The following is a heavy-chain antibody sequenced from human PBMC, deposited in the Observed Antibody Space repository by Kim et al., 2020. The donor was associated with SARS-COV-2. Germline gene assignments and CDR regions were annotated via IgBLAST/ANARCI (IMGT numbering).Heavy chain of an antibody. J-gene: IGHJ1*01. V-gene: IGHV3-33*05. Sequence: GGSLRLSCAASGFMFGDYGLHWVRQAPGKGLEWVALISYDGSDDFYGDSVKGRFVVSRDNFKNTVYLQMNSLRAEDTAMYYCARDFASNIRDSGGYALGFWGRGTLVTV. CDR1: GFMFGDYG. CDR2: ISYDGSDD. CDR3: ARDFASNIRDSGGYALGF. D-gene: IGHD4-17*01.